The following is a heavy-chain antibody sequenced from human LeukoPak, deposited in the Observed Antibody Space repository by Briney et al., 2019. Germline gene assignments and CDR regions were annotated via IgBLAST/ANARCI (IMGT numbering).Heavy chain of an antibody. J-gene: IGHJ4*02. CDR1: GFTFSSYS. V-gene: IGHV3-30-3*01. CDR3: ARGHGSGAWLIDY. CDR2: MSYDGSNE. D-gene: IGHD3-10*01. Sequence: PGRPLRLSCAASGFTFSSYSMHWVCQTPGKGLEWVAVMSYDGSNEHYADSVKGRFTISRDNSKDTLYLQMNSLRAEDTAVYYCARGHGSGAWLIDYWGQGTLVTVSS.